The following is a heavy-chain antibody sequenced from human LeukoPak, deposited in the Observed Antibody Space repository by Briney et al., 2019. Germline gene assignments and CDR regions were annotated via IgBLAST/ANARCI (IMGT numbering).Heavy chain of an antibody. V-gene: IGHV3-64D*06. D-gene: IGHD3-10*01. J-gene: IGHJ4*02. CDR3: VKASEYYDY. CDR1: GFTFSNYA. Sequence: PGGSLRLSCSVSGFTFSNYAMHWVRQAPGKGLEYVSSIGTNGGSIVYADSVRGRFTIPRDNSKNTLYLQMSSLRAEDTAVYFCVKASEYYDYWGQGTLVTVSS. CDR2: IGTNGGSI.